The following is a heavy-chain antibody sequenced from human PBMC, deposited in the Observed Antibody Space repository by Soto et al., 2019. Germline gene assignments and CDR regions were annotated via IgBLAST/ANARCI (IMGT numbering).Heavy chain of an antibody. CDR2: INHSGST. CDR3: ARARRWLRVRSFDY. V-gene: IGHV4-34*01. J-gene: IGHJ4*02. CDR1: GGSFSGYY. Sequence: QVQLQQWGAGLLKPSETLSLTCAVYGGSFSGYYWSWIRQPPGKGLEWIGEINHSGSTNYNPSLKSGVTISVDTCKNQFSLKLSSVNAADTAVYYCARARRWLRVRSFDYWGQGTLVTVSS. D-gene: IGHD5-12*01.